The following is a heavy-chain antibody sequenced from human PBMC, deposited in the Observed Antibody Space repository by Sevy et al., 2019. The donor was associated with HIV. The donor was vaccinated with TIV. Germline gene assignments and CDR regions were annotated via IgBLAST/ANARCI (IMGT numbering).Heavy chain of an antibody. Sequence: GGSLRLSCTASGFTFSDHWMTWIRQAPGKGLEWVSYISSSGSTIYYADSVKGRFTISRDNAKNSVSLQMNSLRAEDTAVYYCAKDSRIIGTEAFDVWGQGTMVTVSS. CDR1: GFTFSDHW. J-gene: IGHJ3*01. D-gene: IGHD1-20*01. CDR2: ISSSGSTI. CDR3: AKDSRIIGTEAFDV. V-gene: IGHV3-11*01.